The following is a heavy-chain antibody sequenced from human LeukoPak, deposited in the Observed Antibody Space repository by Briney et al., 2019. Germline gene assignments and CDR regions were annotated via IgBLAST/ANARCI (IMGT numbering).Heavy chain of an antibody. Sequence: GGSLRLSCAASGFTLSNYPMGWVRQAPVKGLEWLSAIGEEKSGSWTKSADSVKGRFTISRDNSENTLYLQMNSLRAEDTAVYYCAKDLIYPMTTVPLLAFDIWGQGTMVTVSS. J-gene: IGHJ3*02. CDR2: IGEEKSGSWT. D-gene: IGHD4-17*01. CDR1: GFTLSNYP. CDR3: AKDLIYPMTTVPLLAFDI. V-gene: IGHV3-23*01.